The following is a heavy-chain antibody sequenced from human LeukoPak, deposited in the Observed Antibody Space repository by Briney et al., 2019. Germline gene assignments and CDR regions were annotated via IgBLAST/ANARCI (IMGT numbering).Heavy chain of an antibody. CDR2: FDPEDGET. Sequence: ASVKVSCKVSGYTLTELSMHWVRQAPGKGLEWMGGFDPEDGETIYAQKFQGRVTMTEDTSTDTAYMELSSLRSEDTAVYYCARPMHYDFWSGNYGMDVWGQGTTVTVSS. V-gene: IGHV1-24*01. CDR1: GYTLTELS. CDR3: ARPMHYDFWSGNYGMDV. J-gene: IGHJ6*02. D-gene: IGHD3-3*01.